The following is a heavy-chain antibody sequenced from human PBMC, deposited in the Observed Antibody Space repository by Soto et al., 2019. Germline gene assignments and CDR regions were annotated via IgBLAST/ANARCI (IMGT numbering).Heavy chain of an antibody. J-gene: IGHJ6*02. V-gene: IGHV3-30*18. CDR3: AKNRRAARTDYYCGMDV. D-gene: IGHD6-6*01. Sequence: QVQLVESGGGVVQPGRSLRLSCAASGFTFSSYGMHWVRQAPGKGLEWVAVISYEGSNKYYADSVKGRCTISRDNSKNTLYQQMNSPGAEDTVVYYCAKNRRAARTDYYCGMDVWGQGTTVTVSS. CDR2: ISYEGSNK. CDR1: GFTFSSYG.